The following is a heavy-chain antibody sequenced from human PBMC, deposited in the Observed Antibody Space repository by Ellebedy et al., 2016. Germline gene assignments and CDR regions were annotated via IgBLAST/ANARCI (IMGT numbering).Heavy chain of an antibody. J-gene: IGHJ5*01. V-gene: IGHV1-8*01. CDR2: MQPNSGNT. CDR1: GYVFTNYD. CDR3: VCLGGTWFDS. Sequence: ASVKVSCKASGYVFTNYDINWVRQATGQGLEWMGFMQPNSGNTGFAREFQGRVSMTRDISTGTAYMELSSLRSEDTAVYYCVCLGGTWFDSWGQGTLVTVSS. D-gene: IGHD5/OR15-5a*01.